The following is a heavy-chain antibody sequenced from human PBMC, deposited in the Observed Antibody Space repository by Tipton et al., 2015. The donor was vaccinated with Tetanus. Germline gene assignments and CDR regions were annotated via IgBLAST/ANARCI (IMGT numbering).Heavy chain of an antibody. Sequence: TLSLTCSVSGGAINSGGYYYYWIRQLPGKGLEWIGYIYYSGSTFYSPSLNSRVTMSLDTSKNQFSLKLSSVTAADTAVYYCARTQGSALIDYWGQGTLVTVSS. V-gene: IGHV4-31*03. CDR1: GGAINSGGYY. D-gene: IGHD2-8*01. CDR3: ARTQGSALIDY. CDR2: IYYSGST. J-gene: IGHJ4*02.